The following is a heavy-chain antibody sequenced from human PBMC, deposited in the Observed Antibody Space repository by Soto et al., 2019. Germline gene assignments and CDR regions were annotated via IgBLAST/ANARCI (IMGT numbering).Heavy chain of an antibody. CDR3: ARDGAAAPDAEYFQH. Sequence: SVKVSCKASGATFSSYAISWVRQAPGQGLEWMGGIIPIFGTANYAQKSRGRVTITADESTSTAYMELSSLRSEDTAVYYCARDGAAAPDAEYFQHWGQGTLVTVSS. CDR2: IIPIFGTA. D-gene: IGHD6-13*01. V-gene: IGHV1-69*13. J-gene: IGHJ1*01. CDR1: GATFSSYA.